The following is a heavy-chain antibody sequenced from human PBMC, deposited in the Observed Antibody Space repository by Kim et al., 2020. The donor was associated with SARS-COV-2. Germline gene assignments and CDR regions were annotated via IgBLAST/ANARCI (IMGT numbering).Heavy chain of an antibody. CDR3: ARAVGPYHY. CDR2: GNT. D-gene: IGHD1-26*01. V-gene: IGHV1-18*01. J-gene: IGHJ4*02. Sequence: GNTNYAQKLQGRVTMTTDTSTSTAYMELRSLRSDDTAVYYCARAVGPYHYWGQGTLVTVSS.